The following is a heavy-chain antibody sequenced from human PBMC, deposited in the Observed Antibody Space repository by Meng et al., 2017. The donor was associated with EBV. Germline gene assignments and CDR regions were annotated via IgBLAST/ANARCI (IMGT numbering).Heavy chain of an antibody. D-gene: IGHD6-19*01. Sequence: QLQLRESGPGQVKPSETLSLTCTVSGDSISSFYCWGWIRQPPGRGLEWIGSVHYTGSTYYSPSLKSRVTVSVDTSKNQFSLRLTSVTAADTAVYYCARPFPSWQSPRLDPFGAWGQGTLGTVAS. V-gene: IGHV4-39*01. CDR1: GDSISSFYC. CDR3: ARPFPSWQSPRLDPFGA. J-gene: IGHJ5*02. CDR2: VHYTGST.